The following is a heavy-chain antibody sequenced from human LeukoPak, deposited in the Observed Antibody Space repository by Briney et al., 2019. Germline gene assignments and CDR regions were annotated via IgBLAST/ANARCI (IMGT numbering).Heavy chain of an antibody. J-gene: IGHJ4*02. CDR1: GGSVSSGSYH. D-gene: IGHD1-1*01. V-gene: IGHV4-61*01. CDR3: ARVPTGPTGTIIEY. Sequence: PSETLSLTCTVSGGSVSSGSYHWTWIRQPQGQGLEDIVYIYTSRNTNYNPSLKSRVTISVDSSKNQFSLKLGSVTAADTAVYYCARVPTGPTGTIIEYWGQGTLVTVSS. CDR2: IYTSRNT.